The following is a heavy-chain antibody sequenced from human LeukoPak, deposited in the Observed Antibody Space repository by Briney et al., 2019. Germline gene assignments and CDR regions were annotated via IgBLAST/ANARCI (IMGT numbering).Heavy chain of an antibody. Sequence: GGSLRLSCAASGFTFSSYSMNWVRQAPGKGLEWVSSISSSSSYIYYADSVKGRFTISRDNAKNSLYLQMNSLRAEDKAVYSCAREVDILNWHFDYGMDVWGQGTTVTVSS. D-gene: IGHD2-21*01. CDR3: AREVDILNWHFDYGMDV. V-gene: IGHV3-21*04. J-gene: IGHJ6*02. CDR1: GFTFSSYS. CDR2: ISSSSSYI.